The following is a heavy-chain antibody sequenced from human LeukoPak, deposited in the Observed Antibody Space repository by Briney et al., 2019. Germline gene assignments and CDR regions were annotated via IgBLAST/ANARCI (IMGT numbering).Heavy chain of an antibody. CDR3: ANDRCSNGVGCYYYYMDV. V-gene: IGHV3-30*02. CDR2: IQYDGSNE. Sequence: HSGGSLRLSCAASRFTFSSYGMHWVRQDPGKGLEWVAYIQYDGSNEQYADSVKGRFSISRDSSKNILYLQMNILRAEDTAVYYCANDRCSNGVGCYYYYMDVWGKGTTVTISS. CDR1: RFTFSSYG. J-gene: IGHJ6*03. D-gene: IGHD2-8*01.